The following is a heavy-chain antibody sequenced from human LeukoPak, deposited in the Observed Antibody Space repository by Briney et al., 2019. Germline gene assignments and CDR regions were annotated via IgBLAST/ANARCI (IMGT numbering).Heavy chain of an antibody. Sequence: GGSLRLSCAASGFTFSSFSMKWVRQAPGKGLEWVSYISSGSTTIYYADSVKGRFTISRDNAENSLYLRMNSLRDEDTAVYYCARDYLSTFDQWGQGTLVTVSS. CDR2: ISSGSTTI. V-gene: IGHV3-48*02. CDR3: ARDYLSTFDQ. CDR1: GFTFSSFS. D-gene: IGHD3-16*02. J-gene: IGHJ4*02.